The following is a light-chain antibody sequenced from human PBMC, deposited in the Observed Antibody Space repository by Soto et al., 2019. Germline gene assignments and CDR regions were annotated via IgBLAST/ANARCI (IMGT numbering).Light chain of an antibody. CDR3: QQYKDYSPT. J-gene: IGKJ2*01. Sequence: DIQMTQSPFTLSASVGDRVTITCRASQSLSRWLAWYQQKPGKAPKLLIYDASSLESGVTSRFSGSGSGTDSTLTISSLQPDDFAWYYCQQYKDYSPTFGHGTKLGIK. CDR1: QSLSRW. V-gene: IGKV1-5*01. CDR2: DAS.